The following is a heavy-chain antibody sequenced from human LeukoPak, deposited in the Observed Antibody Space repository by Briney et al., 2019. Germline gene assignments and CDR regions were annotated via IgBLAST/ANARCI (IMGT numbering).Heavy chain of an antibody. CDR3: ARESTVTTARYDYYGTDV. D-gene: IGHD4-17*01. Sequence: GGSLRLSCAASGFTFSDYYMSWIRQAPGKGLEWVSYISSSGSTIYYADSVKGRFTISRDNAKNSLYLQMNSLRAEDTAVYYCARESTVTTARYDYYGTDVWGQGTTVTVPS. CDR1: GFTFSDYY. J-gene: IGHJ6*02. V-gene: IGHV3-11*01. CDR2: ISSSGSTI.